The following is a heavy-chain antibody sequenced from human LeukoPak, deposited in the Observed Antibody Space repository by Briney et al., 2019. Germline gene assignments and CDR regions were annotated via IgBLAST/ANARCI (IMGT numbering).Heavy chain of an antibody. V-gene: IGHV4-39*07. CDR3: TAEKNGSPHY. CDR2: IYYSGST. Sequence: SETLSLTCTVSRGSVSSSTYYWSWVRQPPGKGLEWIASIYYSGSTYYNPSLKSRVTISLDMSKNEFFLTMTSVTAADTAVYFCTAEKNGSPHYWGQGTQVTVSS. J-gene: IGHJ4*02. CDR1: RGSVSSSTYY. D-gene: IGHD2-8*01.